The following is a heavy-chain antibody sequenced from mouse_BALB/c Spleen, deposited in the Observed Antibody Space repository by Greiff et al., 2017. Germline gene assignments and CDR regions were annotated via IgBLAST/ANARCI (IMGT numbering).Heavy chain of an antibody. Sequence: QVQLQQPGAELVRPGASVKLSCKASGYTFTSYWINWVKQRPGQGLEWIGNIYPSDSYTNYNQKFKDKATLTVDKSSSTAYMQLSSPTSEDSAVYYCTKLYYGSSDGYFDVWGAGTTVTVSS. V-gene: IGHV1-69*02. D-gene: IGHD1-1*01. CDR3: TKLYYGSSDGYFDV. J-gene: IGHJ1*01. CDR1: GYTFTSYW. CDR2: IYPSDSYT.